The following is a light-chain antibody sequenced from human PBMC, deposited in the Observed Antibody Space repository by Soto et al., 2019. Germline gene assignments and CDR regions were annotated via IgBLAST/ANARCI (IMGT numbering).Light chain of an antibody. Sequence: QSVLKQPPSGSGAPGQRVTISCTGSSSNIGAGYDVHWYQQLPGAAPQLLIYGNSNRPSGVPDRFSGSKSGTSASLAITGLQAEEEADYYGQSYDSSLSGPSYVFGTGTKLTVL. J-gene: IGLJ1*01. CDR1: SSNIGAGYD. CDR3: QSYDSSLSGPSYV. CDR2: GNS. V-gene: IGLV1-40*01.